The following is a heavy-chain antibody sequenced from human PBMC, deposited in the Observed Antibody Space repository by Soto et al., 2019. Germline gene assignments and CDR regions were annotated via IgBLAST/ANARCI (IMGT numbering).Heavy chain of an antibody. V-gene: IGHV3-15*07. J-gene: IGHJ4*02. CDR2: IKTKTEGGTT. CDR3: TRFPRGYSYVDC. D-gene: IGHD5-18*01. Sequence: EVQLVESGGGLVKPGGSLRLSCAASGFTISNAWMSWVRQAPGMGLVWVGRIKTKTEGGTTDYAAPVRDRFTISTDDSKNTLYLQMNSLKTEDTAVYYCTRFPRGYSYVDCWGQGTLVTVSS. CDR1: GFTISNAW.